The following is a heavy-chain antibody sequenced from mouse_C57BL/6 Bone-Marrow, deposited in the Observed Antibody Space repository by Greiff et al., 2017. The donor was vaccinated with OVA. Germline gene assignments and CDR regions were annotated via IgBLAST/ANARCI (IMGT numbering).Heavy chain of an antibody. V-gene: IGHV5-4*01. J-gene: IGHJ2*01. D-gene: IGHD1-1*01. CDR2: ISDGGSYT. CDR1: GFTFSSYA. Sequence: EVQLVESGGGLVKPGGSLKLSCAASGFTFSSYAMSWVRQTPEKRLEWVATISDGGSYTYYPDNVKGRFTISRDNAKNNLYLQMSHLKSEDTAMYYCARDRYYYGSRPFDYWGQGTTLTVSS. CDR3: ARDRYYYGSRPFDY.